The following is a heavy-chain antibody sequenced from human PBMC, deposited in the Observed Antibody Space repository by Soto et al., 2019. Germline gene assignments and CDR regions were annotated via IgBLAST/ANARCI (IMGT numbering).Heavy chain of an antibody. D-gene: IGHD2-2*01. CDR2: MSYDGSDK. J-gene: IGHJ4*02. CDR1: GFSFRSYA. Sequence: QVQLVESGGGVVQPGRSLRLSCAASGFSFRSYARLWVRQAPGKGLEWVAVMSYDGSDKDYADSVKGRFTISRDNSKNTLYLQMSSLRAEDTAVYYCARARLDTPALEYWGQGTLVTVSS. V-gene: IGHV3-30-3*01. CDR3: ARARLDTPALEY.